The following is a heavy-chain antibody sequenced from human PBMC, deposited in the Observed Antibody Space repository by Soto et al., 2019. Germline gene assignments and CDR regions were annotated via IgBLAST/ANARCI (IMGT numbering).Heavy chain of an antibody. Sequence: QVQLQQWGAGLLKPSETLSLTCAVYGGSFSGYYWSWIRQPPGKGLEWIGEINHSGSTNYNTSLKSRVTISVDTAKNQFSLKLSSGTDADTAVYYCARRIAGNWFDPWGQGTLVTVSS. D-gene: IGHD2-21*01. J-gene: IGHJ5*02. V-gene: IGHV4-34*01. CDR2: INHSGST. CDR1: GGSFSGYY. CDR3: ARRIAGNWFDP.